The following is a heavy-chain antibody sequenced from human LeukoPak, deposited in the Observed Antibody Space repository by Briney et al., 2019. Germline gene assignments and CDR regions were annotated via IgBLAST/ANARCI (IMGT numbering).Heavy chain of an antibody. CDR1: GGTFSRYA. CDR2: IIPMFGIA. CDR3: ARGDVLDSSVYNWFDP. J-gene: IGHJ5*02. Sequence: SVKVSCKASGGTFSRYAISWVRQAPGQGLEWMGGIIPMFGIANYAQKFQGRVTMTRDTSTSTVYMELSSLRSEDTALYYCARGDVLDSSVYNWFDPWGQGTLVIVSS. D-gene: IGHD3-22*01. V-gene: IGHV1-69*17.